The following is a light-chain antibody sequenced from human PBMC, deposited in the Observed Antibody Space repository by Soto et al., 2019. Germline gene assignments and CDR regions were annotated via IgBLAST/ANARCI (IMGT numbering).Light chain of an antibody. CDR1: QSVSNNY. J-gene: IGKJ1*01. Sequence: EIVLTQSSGTLCRAPGERAKVSCWASQSVSNNYLAWYQQKPGQAPRLLIYGASNRATGIPDRFSGSGSGTDFTLTISRLQPEDFAVYDCQQYGSSGTFGQGTQVDIK. CDR3: QQYGSSGT. V-gene: IGKV3-20*01. CDR2: GAS.